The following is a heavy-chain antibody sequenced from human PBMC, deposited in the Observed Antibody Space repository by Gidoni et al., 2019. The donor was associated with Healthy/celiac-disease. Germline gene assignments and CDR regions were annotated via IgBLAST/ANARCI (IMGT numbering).Heavy chain of an antibody. J-gene: IGHJ3*02. V-gene: IGHV4-34*01. Sequence: QVQLQQWGAGLLKPSETLSLTCAVYGGSFRGYYWSWLRQPPGKGLEWMGEINHSGRTNYNPSLKIRVTISVDTSKNQFSLKLSSVTAADTAVYYCARFAYYGSGTTLNAFDIWGQGTMVTVSS. D-gene: IGHD3-10*01. CDR1: GGSFRGYY. CDR2: INHSGRT. CDR3: ARFAYYGSGTTLNAFDI.